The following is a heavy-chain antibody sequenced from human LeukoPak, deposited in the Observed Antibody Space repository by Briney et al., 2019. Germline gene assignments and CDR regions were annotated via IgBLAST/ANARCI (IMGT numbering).Heavy chain of an antibody. D-gene: IGHD3-3*01. V-gene: IGHV3-21*01. CDR2: ISTSSSYI. J-gene: IGHJ4*02. Sequence: GGSLRLSCAASGFTFSSYSMNWVRQAPGKRLEWVSSISTSSSYIYYADSVKGRFTISRDNSKNTLFLQMNSLSTEDTAVYYCAKDLSKELLYRRGMYYFDYWGQGTLLTVSS. CDR3: AKDLSKELLYRRGMYYFDY. CDR1: GFTFSSYS.